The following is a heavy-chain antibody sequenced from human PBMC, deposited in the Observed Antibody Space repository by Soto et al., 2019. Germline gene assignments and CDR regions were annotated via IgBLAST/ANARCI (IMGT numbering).Heavy chain of an antibody. V-gene: IGHV2-5*02. CDR3: AHGTFGGIIVAGAMDV. Sequence: SGPTLVNPSQTLTLTCTFSGFSRSSTGVGVAWIRQPPGKALEWLAVIYWDDDKRYSTSLKNRLTVSKDTSKNQVVLTMTNVAPADTATYYCAHGTFGGIIVAGAMDVWGQGTTVTVSS. D-gene: IGHD3-16*02. CDR2: IYWDDDK. J-gene: IGHJ6*02. CDR1: GFSRSSTGVG.